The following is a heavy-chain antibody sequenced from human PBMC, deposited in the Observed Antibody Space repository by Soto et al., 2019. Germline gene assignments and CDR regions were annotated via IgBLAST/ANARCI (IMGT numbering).Heavy chain of an antibody. CDR2: ISAYNGNT. D-gene: IGHD5-18*01. J-gene: IGHJ4*02. CDR3: ARAPKPRSERGYSYGLFEY. V-gene: IGHV1-18*01. Sequence: ASVKVSCKASGCTFTNYGISWVRQAPGQGLEWMGWISAYNGNTNYAQKLQGRVTMTTDTSTSIAYMELSSLRSEDTAVYYCARAPKPRSERGYSYGLFEYWGQGTLVTVSS. CDR1: GCTFTNYG.